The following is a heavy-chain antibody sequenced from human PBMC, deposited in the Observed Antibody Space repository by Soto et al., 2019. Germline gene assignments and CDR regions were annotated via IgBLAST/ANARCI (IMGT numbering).Heavy chain of an antibody. CDR3: ARFGILWFGELFVSTDNWFDP. D-gene: IGHD3-10*01. V-gene: IGHV4-31*03. CDR2: IYYSGST. CDR1: GGSISSGGYY. J-gene: IGHJ5*02. Sequence: ASETLSLTCTVSGGSISSGGYYWSWIRQHPGKGLEWIGYIYYSGSTYYNPSLKSRVTISVDTSKNQFSLKLSSVTAADTAVYYCARFGILWFGELFVSTDNWFDPWGQGTLVTVSS.